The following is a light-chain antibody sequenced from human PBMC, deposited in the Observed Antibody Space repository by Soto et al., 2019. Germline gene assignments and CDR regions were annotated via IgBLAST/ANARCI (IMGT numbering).Light chain of an antibody. V-gene: IGKV3-11*01. CDR1: QSVNSY. J-gene: IGKJ5*01. Sequence: EIVLTQSPATLSLSPGERVTLSCRASQSVNSYLAWYQQKPGQAPRLLIYDASNRATGIPARFSDSGSGTDFTLTISSLEPEDFAVYYCQQSSNWPSITFGQGTRLEIK. CDR3: QQSSNWPSIT. CDR2: DAS.